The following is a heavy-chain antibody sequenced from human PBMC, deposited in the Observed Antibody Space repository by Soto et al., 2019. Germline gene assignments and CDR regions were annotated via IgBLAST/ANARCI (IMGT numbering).Heavy chain of an antibody. D-gene: IGHD2-15*01. Sequence: GGSLRLSCAASGFTFSSYAMSWVRQDPGKGLEWVSAISGSGGSTYYADSVKGRFTISRDNSKNTLYLQMNSLRAEDTAVYYCAKDVAGGSYRGYWGQGTLVTVSS. CDR2: ISGSGGST. CDR3: AKDVAGGSYRGY. CDR1: GFTFSSYA. V-gene: IGHV3-23*01. J-gene: IGHJ4*02.